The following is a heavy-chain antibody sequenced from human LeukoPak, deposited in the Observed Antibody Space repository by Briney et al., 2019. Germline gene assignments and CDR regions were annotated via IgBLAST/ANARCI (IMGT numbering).Heavy chain of an antibody. J-gene: IGHJ4*02. CDR2: ISGSGGST. D-gene: IGHD1-26*01. CDR3: AKSFIVGAIGASYYFDY. Sequence: GGSLRLSCAASGFTFSSYAMSWVRQAPGKGLEWVSAISGSGGSTYYADSVKGRFTISRDNSKNTLYLQMSSLRAEDTAVYYCAKSFIVGAIGASYYFDYWGQGTLVTVSS. V-gene: IGHV3-23*01. CDR1: GFTFSSYA.